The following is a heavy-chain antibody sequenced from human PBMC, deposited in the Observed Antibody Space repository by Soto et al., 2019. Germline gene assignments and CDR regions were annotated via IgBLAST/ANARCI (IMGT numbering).Heavy chain of an antibody. CDR1: GFSFSTYW. CDR3: ARPFSSAWSRTFDP. D-gene: IGHD6-13*01. J-gene: IGHJ5*02. Sequence: GGSLRLSCAASGFSFSTYWMSWVRQAPGKGLEWVANIKQDGSEKNYLDSVKGRFTISRDNAKNSLLLQMNSLRAEDTAIYYCARPFSSAWSRTFDPWGQGTLVTVSS. V-gene: IGHV3-7*01. CDR2: IKQDGSEK.